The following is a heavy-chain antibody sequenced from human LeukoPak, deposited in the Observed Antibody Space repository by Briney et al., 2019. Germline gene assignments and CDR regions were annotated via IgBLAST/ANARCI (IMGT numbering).Heavy chain of an antibody. CDR1: GGSISSGGYS. J-gene: IGHJ4*02. Sequence: TLSLTCAVSGGSISSGGYSWSWIRQPPGKGLEWIGYIYYSGSTYYNPSLKSRVTISVDTSKNQFSLKLSSVTAADTAVYYCARGAVAYYYFDNWGQGTLVTVSS. CDR3: ARGAVAYYYFDN. V-gene: IGHV4-30-4*07. D-gene: IGHD6-19*01. CDR2: IYYSGST.